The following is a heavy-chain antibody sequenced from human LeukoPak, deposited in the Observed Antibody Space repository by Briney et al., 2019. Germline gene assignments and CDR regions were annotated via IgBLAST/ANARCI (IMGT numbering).Heavy chain of an antibody. J-gene: IGHJ4*02. CDR3: ARGPQKYYYDSTGYYHTDFDY. D-gene: IGHD3-22*01. CDR1: GYTFTGYY. CDR2: INPNSGGT. V-gene: IGHV1-2*02. Sequence: ASVKVSCKASGYTFTGYYMHWVRQAPGQGLEWMGWINPNSGGTNYAQKFQGRVTMTRDTSISTAYMELSRLRSDDTAVYYCARGPQKYYYDSTGYYHTDFDYWGQGTLVTVSS.